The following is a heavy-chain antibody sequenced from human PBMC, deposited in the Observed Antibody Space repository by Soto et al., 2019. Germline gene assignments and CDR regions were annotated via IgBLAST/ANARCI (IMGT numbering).Heavy chain of an antibody. D-gene: IGHD5-18*01. CDR2: ISYDGSNK. Sequence: PWGPLRLSCAASGVTCRSYGMHWVRQAPGKGLEWVAVISYDGSNKYYADSVKGRFTISRDNSKNTLYLQMNSLRAEDTAVYYCAKFISLQLDPSRRYYYGMDVWVQRTTVTVSS. J-gene: IGHJ6*02. CDR3: AKFISLQLDPSRRYYYGMDV. V-gene: IGHV3-30*18. CDR1: GVTCRSYG.